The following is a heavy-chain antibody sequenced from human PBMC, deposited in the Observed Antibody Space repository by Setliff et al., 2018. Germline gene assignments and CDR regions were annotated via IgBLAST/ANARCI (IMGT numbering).Heavy chain of an antibody. V-gene: IGHV5-51*01. J-gene: IGHJ4*02. CDR3: ARRGYCSGGGCHSASFDY. Sequence: PGESLKISCEGSGYSFTTYWIAWVRQMPGKGLEWMGIIYPGDSDTRYSPSFQGQVTISTDKSLSAAYLQWSSLKASDTAIYYCARRGYCSGGGCHSASFDYWGQGTLGTVS. CDR1: GYSFTTYW. CDR2: IYPGDSDT. D-gene: IGHD2-15*01.